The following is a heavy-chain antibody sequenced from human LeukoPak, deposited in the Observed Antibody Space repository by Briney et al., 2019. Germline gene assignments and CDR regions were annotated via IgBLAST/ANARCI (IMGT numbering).Heavy chain of an antibody. CDR2: IYYSGST. J-gene: IGHJ6*03. CDR1: GGSISSSTYY. D-gene: IGHD3-10*01. V-gene: IGHV4-39*07. CDR3: ARGNGSGSYYIPYYYYYYMDV. Sequence: SETLSLTCTVSGGSISSSTYYWGWIRQPPGKGLEWIGSIYYSGSTNYNPSLKSRVTISVDTSKNQFSLKLSSVTAADTAVYYCARGNGSGSYYIPYYYYYYMDVWGKGTTVTISS.